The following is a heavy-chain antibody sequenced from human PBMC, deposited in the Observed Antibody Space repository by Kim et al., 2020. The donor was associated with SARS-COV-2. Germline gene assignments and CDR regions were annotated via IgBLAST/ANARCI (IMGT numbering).Heavy chain of an antibody. Sequence: GGSLRLSCTASGFTINYKYISWVRQAPGKGLEWVSVTYSIGSTYYADSVRGRFTISRDNSKNTVYLEMRSLRTDDTAVYYCARAHSDYYYGMDVWGQGTTVTVSS. J-gene: IGHJ6*02. V-gene: IGHV3-66*01. CDR2: TYSIGST. CDR3: ARAHSDYYYGMDV. D-gene: IGHD2-15*01. CDR1: GFTINYKY.